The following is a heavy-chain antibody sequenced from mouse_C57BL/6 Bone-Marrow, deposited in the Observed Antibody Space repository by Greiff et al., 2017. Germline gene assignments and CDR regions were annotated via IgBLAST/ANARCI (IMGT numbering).Heavy chain of an antibody. CDR1: GYTFTSYW. CDR2: INPSSGYT. CDR3: ERWEVSTTVVDGGY. D-gene: IGHD1-1*01. V-gene: IGHV1-7*01. J-gene: IGHJ2*01. Sequence: QVLLQQSGAELAKPGASVKLSCKASGYTFTSYWMHWVKQRPGQGLEWIGYINPSSGYTTYNQKFKDKSTLTADKSSSTAYMQLSSLTYEDSAVYYCERWEVSTTVVDGGYWGQGTTLTVSS.